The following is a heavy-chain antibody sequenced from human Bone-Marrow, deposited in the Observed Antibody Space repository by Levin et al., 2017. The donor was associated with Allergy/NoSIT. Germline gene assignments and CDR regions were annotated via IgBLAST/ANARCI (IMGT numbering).Heavy chain of an antibody. J-gene: IGHJ6*02. Sequence: GESLKISCAASGFTFSSYSMNWVRQAPGKGLEWVSSISSSSSYIYYADSVKGRFTISRDNAKNSLYLQMNSLRAEDTAVYYCARDFDWNYESYYGMDVWGQGTTVTVSS. D-gene: IGHD1-7*01. V-gene: IGHV3-21*01. CDR1: GFTFSSYS. CDR3: ARDFDWNYESYYGMDV. CDR2: ISSSSSYI.